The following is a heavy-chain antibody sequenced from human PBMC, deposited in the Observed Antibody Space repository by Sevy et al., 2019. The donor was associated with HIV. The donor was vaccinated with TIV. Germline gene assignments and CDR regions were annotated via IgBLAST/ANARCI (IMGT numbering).Heavy chain of an antibody. V-gene: IGHV1-2*02. Sequence: ASVKVSCKASGYTFTSFDINWVRQAPGQGLEWMGWIKSNSGGTSYAQKFQGRVTLTRDTSISTAYMELSRLRSDDTAVYYSAREGVGVWGYYYYYMDVWGKGTTVTVSS. CDR1: GYTFTSFD. D-gene: IGHD1-26*01. CDR3: AREGVGVWGYYYYYMDV. CDR2: IKSNSGGT. J-gene: IGHJ6*03.